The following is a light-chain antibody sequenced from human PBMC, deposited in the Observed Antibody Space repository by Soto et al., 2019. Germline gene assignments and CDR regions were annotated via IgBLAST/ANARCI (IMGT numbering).Light chain of an antibody. Sequence: DIQMTQSPSTLSASVGDRVTITCRASQTISSSLAWYQQKPGKAPNLLIYKASSLESGVPSRFSGSGSGTEFTLTISSVQPDDFAPYYCQQYSSFWTFGQGTKVEIK. CDR2: KAS. CDR3: QQYSSFWT. CDR1: QTISSS. V-gene: IGKV1-5*03. J-gene: IGKJ1*01.